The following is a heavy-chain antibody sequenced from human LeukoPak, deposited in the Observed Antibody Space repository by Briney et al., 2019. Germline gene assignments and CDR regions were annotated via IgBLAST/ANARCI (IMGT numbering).Heavy chain of an antibody. Sequence: GGSLRLSCTASGFTFGDYAMSWVRQAPGKGLEWVGFIRSKAYGGTTEYAASVKGRFTISRDDSKSIAYPQMNSLKTEDTAVYYCTRRSWSSGWYYFDYWGQGTLVTVSS. D-gene: IGHD6-19*01. V-gene: IGHV3-49*04. CDR1: GFTFGDYA. CDR3: TRRSWSSGWYYFDY. CDR2: IRSKAYGGTT. J-gene: IGHJ4*02.